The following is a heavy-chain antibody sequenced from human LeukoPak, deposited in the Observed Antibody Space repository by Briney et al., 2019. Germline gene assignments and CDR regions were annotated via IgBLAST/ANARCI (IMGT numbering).Heavy chain of an antibody. J-gene: IGHJ4*02. D-gene: IGHD3-22*01. CDR3: ARHYYDSSGYHPNFDY. CDR2: INPNSGGT. Sequence: ASVKVSCKASGYTFTGYYMHWVRQAPGQGLEWMGRINPNSGGTNYAQKFQGRVTMTRDTSISTAYMELSRLRSDDTAVYYCARHYYDSSGYHPNFDYWGQGTLVTVSS. CDR1: GYTFTGYY. V-gene: IGHV1-2*06.